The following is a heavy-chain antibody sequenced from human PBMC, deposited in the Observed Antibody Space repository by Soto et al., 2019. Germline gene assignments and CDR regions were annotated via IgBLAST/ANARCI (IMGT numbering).Heavy chain of an antibody. J-gene: IGHJ1*01. Sequence: GGSLRLSCAASGFTFSSYGMHWVRQAPGKGLEWVAVISYDGSNKYYADSVKGRFTISRDNSKNTLYLQMNSLRAEDTAVYYCAKEEGYCSGGSCYEGDGPRAEYFQHWGQGTLVTVSS. V-gene: IGHV3-30*18. CDR3: AKEEGYCSGGSCYEGDGPRAEYFQH. CDR1: GFTFSSYG. D-gene: IGHD2-15*01. CDR2: ISYDGSNK.